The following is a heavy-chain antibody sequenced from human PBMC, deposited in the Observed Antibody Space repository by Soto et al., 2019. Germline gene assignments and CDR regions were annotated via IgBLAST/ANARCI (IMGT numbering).Heavy chain of an antibody. CDR2: IYYSGST. CDR3: ARGRPWELYDY. CDR1: GVSISSYY. J-gene: IGHJ4*02. D-gene: IGHD1-26*01. Sequence: PSETLSLTCTVSGVSISSYYWSWIRQPPGKGLEWIGYIYYSGSTNYNPSLKSRVTISVDTSKFQFSLRLSSMTAADTAMYYCARGRPWELYDYWGQGALVTVSS. V-gene: IGHV4-59*01.